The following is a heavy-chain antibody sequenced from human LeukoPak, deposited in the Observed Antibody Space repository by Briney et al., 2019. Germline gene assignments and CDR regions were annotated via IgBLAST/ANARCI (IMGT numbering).Heavy chain of an antibody. CDR2: IYTSGST. CDR1: GGSISSYY. D-gene: IGHD5-24*01. J-gene: IGHJ4*02. Sequence: SETLSLTCTVSGGSISSYYWSWIRQPAGKGLEWIGRIYTSGSTNYNPSLKSRVTMSVHTSKNQFSLKLSSVTAADTAVYYCARDRRDGYNYYFDYWGQGTLVTVSS. V-gene: IGHV4-4*07. CDR3: ARDRRDGYNYYFDY.